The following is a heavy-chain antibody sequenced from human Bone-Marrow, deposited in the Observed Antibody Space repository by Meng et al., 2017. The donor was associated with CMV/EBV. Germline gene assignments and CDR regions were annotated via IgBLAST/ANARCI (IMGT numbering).Heavy chain of an antibody. D-gene: IGHD2-2*03. CDR2: ISYDGSNK. J-gene: IGHJ5*02. Sequence: GESLKISCAASGFTFSSYAMHWVRQAPGKGLEWVAVISYDGSNKYYADSVKGRFTISRDNSKNTLYLQMNSLRAEDTAVYYCARDVGYCSSTSCYGWFDPWGQRTLVTVSS. CDR3: ARDVGYCSSTSCYGWFDP. CDR1: GFTFSSYA. V-gene: IGHV3-30-3*01.